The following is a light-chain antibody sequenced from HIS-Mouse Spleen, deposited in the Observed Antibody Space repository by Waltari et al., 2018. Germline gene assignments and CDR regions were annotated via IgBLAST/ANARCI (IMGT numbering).Light chain of an antibody. CDR2: ASS. CDR3: QQLNSYPPT. V-gene: IGKV1-9*01. J-gene: IGKJ1*01. Sequence: DIQLTQSPSFLSASVGDRVTITCRASQGISSYLAWYQQKPGKAPQLLIYASSTLQSGGPSRCSGSGSGTEFTLTISSLQPEDFATYYCQQLNSYPPTFGQGTKVEIK. CDR1: QGISSY.